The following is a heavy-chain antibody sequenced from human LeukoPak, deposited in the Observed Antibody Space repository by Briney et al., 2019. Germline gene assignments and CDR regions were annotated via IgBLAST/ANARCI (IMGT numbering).Heavy chain of an antibody. D-gene: IGHD2-21*01. Sequence: GGSLRLSCAASGFSFASYSMSWVRQAPGKGLQWVSGIRDSGGTADYADSVRGRFTIYRDNSKNTLYLQMNSLRVDDTAVYCCAPLNWYSPGGYWGQGTLVTVSS. CDR2: IRDSGGTA. CDR1: GFSFASYS. CDR3: APLNWYSPGGY. J-gene: IGHJ4*02. V-gene: IGHV3-23*01.